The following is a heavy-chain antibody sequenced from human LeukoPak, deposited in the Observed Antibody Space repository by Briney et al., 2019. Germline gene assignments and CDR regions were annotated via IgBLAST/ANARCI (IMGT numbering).Heavy chain of an antibody. D-gene: IGHD6-19*01. CDR1: GYSISSGYY. CDR2: IYYSGNT. V-gene: IGHV4-38-2*02. CDR3: ARETRSAWYNGGFDI. Sequence: KPSETLSLTCTVSGYSISSGYYWVWIRQPPGKGLEWIGYIYYSGNTNYNPALKSRVTMSIDTSKNQVFLKLNSVTAADTAVYYCARETRSAWYNGGFDIWGQGTVVTVSS. J-gene: IGHJ3*02.